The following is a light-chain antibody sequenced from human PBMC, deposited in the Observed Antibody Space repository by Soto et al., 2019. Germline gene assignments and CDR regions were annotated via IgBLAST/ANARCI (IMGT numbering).Light chain of an antibody. CDR2: EGT. J-gene: IGLJ2*01. Sequence: QSALTQPASVSGSPGQSITISCTGTSSDVGAYNSVSWYQQHPGKAPKLMIYEGTKRPSGVPDRFSGSKSGNTASLTISGLQSEDEADYFCCSYAGSSTMIFGGGTKVTVL. CDR1: SSDVGAYNS. V-gene: IGLV2-23*01. CDR3: CSYAGSSTMI.